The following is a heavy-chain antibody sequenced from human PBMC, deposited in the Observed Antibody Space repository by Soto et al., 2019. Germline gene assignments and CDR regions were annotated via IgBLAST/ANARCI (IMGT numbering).Heavy chain of an antibody. Sequence: SGPTLVNPTQTLTLTCTFSGFSLSTSVRCVSWVRQPPGKALEWLALIDWDDDKYYSTSLKTRLTISKDTSKNQVVLTMTNMDPVDTATYYSARTRGIEYYYDSSGYYRSWSDPWGQGTLVTVSS. V-gene: IGHV2-70*20. CDR1: GFSLSTSVRC. CDR3: ARTRGIEYYYDSSGYYRSWSDP. J-gene: IGHJ5*02. D-gene: IGHD3-22*01. CDR2: IDWDDDK.